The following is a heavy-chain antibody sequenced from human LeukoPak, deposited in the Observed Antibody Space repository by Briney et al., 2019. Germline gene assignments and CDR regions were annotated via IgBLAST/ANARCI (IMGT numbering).Heavy chain of an antibody. CDR1: GFTFSNYW. CDR3: ARERVPSRYFDY. Sequence: GGSLRLSRAASGFTFSNYWINWVRQAPGKGLEWVANIKQDESEKYYVDSVKGRFTISRDNAKNSVYLQMNSLRAEDTAVYYCARERVPSRYFDYWGQGTLVTVSS. J-gene: IGHJ4*02. CDR2: IKQDESEK. V-gene: IGHV3-7*01.